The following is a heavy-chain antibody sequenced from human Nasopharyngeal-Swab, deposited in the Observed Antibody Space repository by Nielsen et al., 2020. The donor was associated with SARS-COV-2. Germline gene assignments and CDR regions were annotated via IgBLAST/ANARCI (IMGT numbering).Heavy chain of an antibody. J-gene: IGHJ4*02. CDR1: GFTFSSYW. CDR2: IRQDGSEK. Sequence: GESLKISCAASGFTFSSYWMSWVRQAPGKGLEWVANIRQDGSEKYYVDSVKGRFTISRDNAKNSLYLQMNSLRAEDTALYYCARDNGNPPARSAYWGQGTLVTVSS. CDR3: ARDNGNPPARSAY. D-gene: IGHD6-6*01. V-gene: IGHV3-7*01.